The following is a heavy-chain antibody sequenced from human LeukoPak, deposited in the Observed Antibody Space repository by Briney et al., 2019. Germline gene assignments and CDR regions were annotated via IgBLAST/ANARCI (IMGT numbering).Heavy chain of an antibody. J-gene: IGHJ6*04. CDR2: ISGSGGGT. CDR3: AELGITMIGGV. Sequence: GGSLRLSCAASGFTFSSYGMSWVRQAPGKGLEWVSAISGSGGGTYYADSVKGRFTISRDNAKNSLYLQMNSLRAEDTAVYYCAELGITMIGGVWGKGTTVTISS. CDR1: GFTFSSYG. D-gene: IGHD3-10*02. V-gene: IGHV3-23*01.